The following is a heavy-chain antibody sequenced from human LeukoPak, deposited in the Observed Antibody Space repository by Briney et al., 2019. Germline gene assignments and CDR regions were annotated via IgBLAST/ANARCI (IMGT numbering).Heavy chain of an antibody. D-gene: IGHD1/OR15-1a*01. V-gene: IGHV4-31*03. Sequence: SQTLSLTCTVSGGSITSGGYSWSWIRQHPGKGLEWIGNFYYSGKTSYNPSLKSRVALSGDTSKNQVSLRLTSVTAADTAVYYCASVVRRGALERTTLFHYWGQGTRVTVSS. CDR1: GGSITSGGYS. CDR2: FYYSGKT. CDR3: ASVVRRGALERTTLFHY. J-gene: IGHJ4*02.